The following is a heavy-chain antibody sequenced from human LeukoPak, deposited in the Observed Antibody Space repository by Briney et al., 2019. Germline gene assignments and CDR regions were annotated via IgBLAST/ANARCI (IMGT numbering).Heavy chain of an antibody. D-gene: IGHD4-17*01. V-gene: IGHV1-18*01. Sequence: ASVKVSCEASGYTFTNFGTSWVRQAPGQGLEWMGWISPYNGNTNYAQKVQGRVTMTTDTSTSTVYMELRSLRSDDTAVYYCARLGGWAYRDYLQEAFDYWGQGILVTVSS. CDR2: ISPYNGNT. CDR3: ARLGGWAYRDYLQEAFDY. CDR1: GYTFTNFG. J-gene: IGHJ4*02.